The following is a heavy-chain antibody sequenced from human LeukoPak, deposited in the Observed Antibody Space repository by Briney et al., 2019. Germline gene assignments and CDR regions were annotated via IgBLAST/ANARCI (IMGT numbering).Heavy chain of an antibody. J-gene: IGHJ6*03. D-gene: IGHD5-18*01. V-gene: IGHV4-34*01. CDR3: ARTTEGGYIGYFYMDV. CDR2: INHSGST. CDR1: GGSFSGYY. Sequence: SETLSLTCAVYGGSFSGYYWSWIRQPPGKGLEWIGEINHSGSTNYNPSLKSRVTISVDTSKNQFSLKLRSVTAADTAVYYCARTTEGGYIGYFYMDVWGKGTTVTISS.